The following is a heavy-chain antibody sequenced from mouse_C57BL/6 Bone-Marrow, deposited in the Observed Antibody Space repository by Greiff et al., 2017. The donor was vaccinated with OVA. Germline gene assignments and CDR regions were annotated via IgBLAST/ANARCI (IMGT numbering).Heavy chain of an antibody. Sequence: EVQVVESGGGLVKPGGSLKLSCAASGFTFSSYAMSWVRQTPEKRLEWVATISAGGSYTYYPDNVKGRFTISRDNAKNNLYLQMSHLKSEDTAMYYCAREDYYGGSSGFADWGQGTLVTVSA. V-gene: IGHV5-4*01. J-gene: IGHJ3*01. CDR2: ISAGGSYT. D-gene: IGHD1-1*01. CDR3: AREDYYGGSSGFAD. CDR1: GFTFSSYA.